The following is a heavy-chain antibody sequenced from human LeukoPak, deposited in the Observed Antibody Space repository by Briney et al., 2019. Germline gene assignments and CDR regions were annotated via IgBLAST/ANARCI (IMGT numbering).Heavy chain of an antibody. CDR1: GFTFSSYS. Sequence: GGSLRLSCAASGFTFSSYSMNWVRLAPGKGLEWVSSITSSSSYIYYADLVKGRFTISRDNAKNSLYLQMNSLRAEDTAVYYCARDPSSGWYGYAFDVWGQGTMVTVSS. D-gene: IGHD6-19*01. V-gene: IGHV3-21*01. CDR2: ITSSSSYI. CDR3: ARDPSSGWYGYAFDV. J-gene: IGHJ3*01.